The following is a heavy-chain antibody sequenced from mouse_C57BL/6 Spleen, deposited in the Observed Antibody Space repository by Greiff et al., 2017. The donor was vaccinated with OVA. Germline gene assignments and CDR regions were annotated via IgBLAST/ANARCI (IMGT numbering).Heavy chain of an antibody. J-gene: IGHJ2*01. V-gene: IGHV5-6*01. CDR3: ARLTGYYFDY. Sequence: EVMLVESGGDLVKPGGSLKLSCAASGFTFSSYGMSWVLQTPDKRLEWVATISSGGSYTYYPDSVKGRFTISRDNAKNTLYLQMSSLKSEDTAMYYCARLTGYYFDYWGQGTTLTVSS. CDR1: GFTFSSYG. D-gene: IGHD4-1*01. CDR2: ISSGGSYT.